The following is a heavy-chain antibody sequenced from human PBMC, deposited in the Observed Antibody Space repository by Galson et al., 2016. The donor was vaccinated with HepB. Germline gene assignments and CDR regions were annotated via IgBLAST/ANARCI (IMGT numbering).Heavy chain of an antibody. CDR2: IWYDGSTK. D-gene: IGHD3-9*01. Sequence: SLRLSCAASGFTFSSFGMHWVRQAPGKGLVWVAVIWYDGSTKYYADSVKGRFTISRDNSKNTRYLQMNSLRAEDTAVYYCARDRDTILSYYGMDVWGQGTTVTVSS. V-gene: IGHV3-33*01. J-gene: IGHJ6*02. CDR1: GFTFSSFG. CDR3: ARDRDTILSYYGMDV.